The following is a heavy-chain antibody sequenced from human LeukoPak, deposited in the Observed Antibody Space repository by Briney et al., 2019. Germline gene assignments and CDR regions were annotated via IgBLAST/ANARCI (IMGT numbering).Heavy chain of an antibody. D-gene: IGHD6-13*01. CDR1: GFTFSSYG. CDR3: AKDSASSSWTDAFDI. V-gene: IGHV3-30*02. J-gene: IGHJ3*02. CDR2: IRYDGSNK. Sequence: GGSLRLSCAASGFTFSSYGMHWVRQAPGKGLEWVAFIRYDGSNKYYADSVKGRFTISRDNSKNTLYLQMNSLRAEDTAVYYCAKDSASSSWTDAFDIWGQGTMVTVSS.